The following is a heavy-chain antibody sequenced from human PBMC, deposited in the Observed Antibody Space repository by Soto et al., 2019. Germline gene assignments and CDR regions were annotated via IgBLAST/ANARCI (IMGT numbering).Heavy chain of an antibody. CDR3: RIYYYCSGSYILHY. Sequence: QVQLVQSGAEVKKPGSSVKVSCKASGGTFSSYTISWVRQAPGQGLEWMGRIIPILGIASYAQKFQGRVTITADKSTTTAYMELSSLRSEDTAVYYCRIYYYCSGSYILHYWGQGTLVTVSS. V-gene: IGHV1-69*02. J-gene: IGHJ4*02. CDR2: IIPILGIA. D-gene: IGHD3-10*01. CDR1: GGTFSSYT.